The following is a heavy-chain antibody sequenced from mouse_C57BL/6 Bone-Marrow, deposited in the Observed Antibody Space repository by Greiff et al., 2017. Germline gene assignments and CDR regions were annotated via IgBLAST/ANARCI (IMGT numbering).Heavy chain of an antibody. CDR1: GFNIKDDY. V-gene: IGHV14-4*01. D-gene: IGHD2-2*01. J-gene: IGHJ3*01. CDR2: IDPENGDT. CDR3: TKGRTMVTTGFAY. Sequence: EVQLQEPGAELVRPGASVKLSCTASGFNIKDDYMNWVKQRPEQGLEWIGWIDPENGDTEYASKFQGKATITADTSSNTAYLQLSSLTSEDTAVYYGTKGRTMVTTGFAYWGQGTLVTVSA.